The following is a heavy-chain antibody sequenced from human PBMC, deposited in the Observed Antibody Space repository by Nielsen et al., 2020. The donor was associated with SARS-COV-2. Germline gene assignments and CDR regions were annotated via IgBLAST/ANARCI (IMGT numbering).Heavy chain of an antibody. J-gene: IGHJ6*02. CDR3: ARADTVVPAAIRPLYYYYGMDV. CDR2: IWYDGSNK. D-gene: IGHD2-2*01. V-gene: IGHV3-33*01. CDR1: GFTFSSYG. Sequence: GESLKISCAASGFTFSSYGMHWVRQAPGKGLEWVAVIWYDGSNKYYADSVKGRFTISRDNSKNTLYLQMNSLRAEDTAVYYCARADTVVPAAIRPLYYYYGMDVWGQGTTVTVSS.